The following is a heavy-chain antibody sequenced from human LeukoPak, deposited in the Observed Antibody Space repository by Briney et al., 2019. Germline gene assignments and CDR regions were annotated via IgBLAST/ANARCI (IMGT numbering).Heavy chain of an antibody. CDR2: INPNSGGT. J-gene: IGHJ6*04. CDR1: GGTFSSYA. D-gene: IGHD2/OR15-2a*01. V-gene: IGHV1-2*02. CDR3: ACGGHPTSMDV. Sequence: ASVKVSCKASGGTFSSYAISWVRQAPGQGLEWMGWINPNSGGTNYAQKFQGRVTMTRDTSISTAYMELSRLRSDDTAVYYCACGGHPTSMDVWGKGTTVTVSS.